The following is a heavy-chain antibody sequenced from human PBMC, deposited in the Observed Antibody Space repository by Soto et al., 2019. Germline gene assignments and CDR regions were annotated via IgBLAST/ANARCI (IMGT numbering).Heavy chain of an antibody. Sequence: QVQLVQSGAEMKKPGASVKVSCKASGYTFTSYDINWVRQATGQGLEWMGWMNPNSGNTGYAQKFQGRVTMTRNTSISTAYMELSSLGSEETAVYYCARVYFSTYCSGWYVLAEGYFDLWGRGTLVTVSS. CDR1: GYTFTSYD. J-gene: IGHJ2*01. D-gene: IGHD6-19*01. CDR2: MNPNSGNT. CDR3: ARVYFSTYCSGWYVLAEGYFDL. V-gene: IGHV1-8*01.